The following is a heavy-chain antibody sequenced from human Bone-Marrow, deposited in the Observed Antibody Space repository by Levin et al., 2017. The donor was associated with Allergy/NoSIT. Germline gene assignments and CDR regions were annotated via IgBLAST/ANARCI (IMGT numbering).Heavy chain of an antibody. D-gene: IGHD2-15*01. Sequence: ASVKVSCKVSGNTLSDLSMHWVRQTPGEGLEWVGTANAEDGEAIYAQRFQDRVIMTEDTSTDTAYMELSSLTSEDTAVYYCAAGGAVDLDAFEVWGQGTVVTVSS. CDR2: ANAEDGEA. V-gene: IGHV1-24*01. J-gene: IGHJ3*01. CDR1: GNTLSDLS. CDR3: AAGGAVDLDAFEV.